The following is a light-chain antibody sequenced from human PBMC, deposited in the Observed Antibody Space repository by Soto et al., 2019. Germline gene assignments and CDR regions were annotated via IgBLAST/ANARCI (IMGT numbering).Light chain of an antibody. CDR3: QQRSDWPST. CDR1: QSVGTY. V-gene: IGKV3-11*01. Sequence: EIVLTQSPATLSLSPGERATLSCRASQSVGTYFAWYQQKPGQAPRLHIYDSSNRATGIPARFSGSVSGTDFTLTISSLEPEDFAVYYCQQRSDWPSTFGGGTKVEIK. CDR2: DSS. J-gene: IGKJ4*01.